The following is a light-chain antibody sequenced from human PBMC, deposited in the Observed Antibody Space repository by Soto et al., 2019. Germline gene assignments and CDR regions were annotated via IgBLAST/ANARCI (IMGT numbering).Light chain of an antibody. V-gene: IGKV3-20*01. J-gene: IGKJ4*01. CDR1: QSLSRNF. Sequence: EIVLTQSPDTLSLSPGERVTLSCRASQSLSRNFLVWYQQKPGQAPRLLIYRASTRATGIPDRFTGSGSGTDFTLTISSLEPEDFAVYYCQQYESAPITFGGGAKVEIK. CDR3: QQYESAPIT. CDR2: RAS.